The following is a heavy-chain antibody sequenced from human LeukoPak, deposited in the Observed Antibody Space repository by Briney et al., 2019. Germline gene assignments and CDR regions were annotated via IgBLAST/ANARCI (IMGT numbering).Heavy chain of an antibody. CDR3: ARRYGDYGYGWFDP. D-gene: IGHD4-17*01. CDR2: IYTSGST. J-gene: IGHJ5*02. Sequence: SQTLSLTCTVSGGSISSASYYWSWIRQPAGKGLEWIGRIYTSGSTNYNPSLKSRVTISIDTSKNQFSLKLGSVTAADTAVYYCARRYGDYGYGWFDPWGQGTLVTVSS. CDR1: GGSISSASYY. V-gene: IGHV4-61*02.